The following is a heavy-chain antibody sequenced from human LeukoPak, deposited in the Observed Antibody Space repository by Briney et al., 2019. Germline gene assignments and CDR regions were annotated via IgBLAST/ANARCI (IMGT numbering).Heavy chain of an antibody. V-gene: IGHV4-34*01. J-gene: IGHJ4*02. CDR2: INHSGST. Sequence: PSETLSLACAVYGGSFSGYYWSWIRQPPGKGLEWIGEINHSGSTNYNPSLKSRVTISVDTSKNQFSLKLSPVTAADTAVYYCARGLRFGAGYDYWGQGTLVTVSS. CDR1: GGSFSGYY. CDR3: ARGLRFGAGYDY. D-gene: IGHD3-10*01.